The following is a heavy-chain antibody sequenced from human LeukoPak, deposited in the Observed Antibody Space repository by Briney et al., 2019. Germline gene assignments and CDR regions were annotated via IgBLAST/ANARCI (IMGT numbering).Heavy chain of an antibody. D-gene: IGHD6-13*01. CDR1: GFTFSSYS. V-gene: IGHV3-21*01. Sequence: GGSLRLSCAASGFTFSSYSMNWVRQAPGKGLEWVSSISSSSSYIYYADSVKGRFTISRGNAKNSLYLQMNSLRAEDTAVYYCARGGRIAAARFIDYWGQGTLVTVSS. J-gene: IGHJ4*02. CDR3: ARGGRIAAARFIDY. CDR2: ISSSSSYI.